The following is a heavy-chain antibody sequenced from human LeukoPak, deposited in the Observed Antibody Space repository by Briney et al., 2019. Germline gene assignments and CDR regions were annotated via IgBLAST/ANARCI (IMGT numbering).Heavy chain of an antibody. J-gene: IGHJ4*02. CDR3: AGVLTGYHIFDY. V-gene: IGHV1-58*02. Sequence: ASVKVSCKASGFTFTSSVMQWVRQARGQRLEWIGWIVDGSGNTNYAQKFQGRVTITADESTSTAYMELSSLRSEDTAVYYCAGVLTGYHIFDYWDQGTLVTVSS. CDR2: IVDGSGNT. CDR1: GFTFTSSV. D-gene: IGHD3-9*01.